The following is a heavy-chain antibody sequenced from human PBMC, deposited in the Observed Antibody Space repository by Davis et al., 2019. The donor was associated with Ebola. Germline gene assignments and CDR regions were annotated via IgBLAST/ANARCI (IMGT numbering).Heavy chain of an antibody. CDR2: FYYSGST. D-gene: IGHD5-18*01. V-gene: IGHV4-59*12. J-gene: IGHJ4*02. Sequence: SETLSLTCTVSGGSISSYYWSWIRQPPGKGLEWIGYFYYSGSTNYNPSLKSRVTISVDTSKNQFSLKLSSVTAADTAVYYCARDEGYSYGLGYWGQGTLVTVSS. CDR3: ARDEGYSYGLGY. CDR1: GGSISSYY.